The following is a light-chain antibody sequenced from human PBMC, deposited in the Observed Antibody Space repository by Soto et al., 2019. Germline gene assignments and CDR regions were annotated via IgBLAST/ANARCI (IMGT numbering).Light chain of an antibody. CDR2: DVS. CDR3: HQRYNWPRVT. Sequence: ETVMTQSPATLSVSPGERATLSCRASQSVRTKLAWYQQKPGQPPRLLIYDVSNRATGIPARFSGSGSGTDFTLTITSLEPEDFAVYFCHQRYNWPRVTFGQGTRLEIK. J-gene: IGKJ5*01. V-gene: IGKV3-11*01. CDR1: QSVRTK.